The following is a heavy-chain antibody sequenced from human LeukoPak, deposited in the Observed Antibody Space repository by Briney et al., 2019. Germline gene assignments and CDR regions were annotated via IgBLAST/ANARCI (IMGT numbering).Heavy chain of an antibody. CDR1: GGSISSSNW. J-gene: IGHJ6*04. Sequence: SETLSLTCAVSGGSISSSNWWSWVRQPPGKGLEWIGEIYHSGSTNYNPSLKSRVTISVDKSKNQFSLKLSSVTAADTAVYYCATTERGYSGYDPGSHYYYYYGMDVRGKGTTVTVSS. V-gene: IGHV4-4*02. D-gene: IGHD5-12*01. CDR3: ATTERGYSGYDPGSHYYYYYGMDV. CDR2: IYHSGST.